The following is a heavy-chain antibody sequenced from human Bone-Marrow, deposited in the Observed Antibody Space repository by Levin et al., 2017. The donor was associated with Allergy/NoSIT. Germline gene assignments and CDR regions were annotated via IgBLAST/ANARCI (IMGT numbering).Heavy chain of an antibody. Sequence: SETLSLTCTVSGGSISSSSYYWGWIRQPPGKGLEWIGSIYYSGSTYYNPSLKSRVTISVDTSKNQFSLKLSSVTAADTAVYYCARDRYYDSSGYYYSGPDAFDIWGQGTMVTVSS. CDR3: ARDRYYDSSGYYYSGPDAFDI. J-gene: IGHJ3*02. CDR2: IYYSGST. D-gene: IGHD3-22*01. V-gene: IGHV4-39*07. CDR1: GGSISSSSYY.